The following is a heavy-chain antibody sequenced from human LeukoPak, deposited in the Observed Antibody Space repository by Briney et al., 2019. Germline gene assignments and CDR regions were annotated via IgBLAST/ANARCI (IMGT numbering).Heavy chain of an antibody. J-gene: IGHJ4*02. Sequence: ASVKVSCKASGYTFTGYYMHWVRQAPGQGLEWMGWINPNSGGTNYAQKFQGRVTMTRDTSISTAYIELSRLRSDDTAVYYCTISSSQYYDLLTGYYNPSPFDYWGQGTLVTVSS. D-gene: IGHD3-9*01. CDR1: GYTFTGYY. V-gene: IGHV1-2*02. CDR2: INPNSGGT. CDR3: TISSSQYYDLLTGYYNPSPFDY.